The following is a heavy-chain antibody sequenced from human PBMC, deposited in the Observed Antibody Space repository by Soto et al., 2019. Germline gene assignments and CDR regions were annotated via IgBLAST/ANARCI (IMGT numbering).Heavy chain of an antibody. CDR3: AGGPYASSLLFCLDY. CDR1: GYMFTYYH. Sequence: ASVKVSCKASGYMFTYYHVHWVRQAPGQGLEWMGIINPNGGDTRYAQKFQGRVTMTRDTSTSTVYMEVSSLRSEDTALYYCAGGPYASSLLFCLDYWGKGTLVTVSS. V-gene: IGHV1-46*01. CDR2: INPNGGDT. J-gene: IGHJ4*02. D-gene: IGHD2-8*02.